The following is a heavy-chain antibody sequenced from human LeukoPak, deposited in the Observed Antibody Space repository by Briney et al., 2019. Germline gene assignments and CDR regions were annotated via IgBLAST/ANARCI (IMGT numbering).Heavy chain of an antibody. J-gene: IGHJ4*02. V-gene: IGHV4-4*07. CDR1: GGSFNSYS. CDR2: IYTTGSP. D-gene: IGHD2-2*01. Sequence: SETLSLTCTVSGGSFNSYSWNWIRQPAGEGLEWIGRIYTTGSPNYSPSLKSRVTMSLDTSKNLFSLKLTSVTAADTAVYYCARGFCGSTSCYSFDSWGQGTLVIVSS. CDR3: ARGFCGSTSCYSFDS.